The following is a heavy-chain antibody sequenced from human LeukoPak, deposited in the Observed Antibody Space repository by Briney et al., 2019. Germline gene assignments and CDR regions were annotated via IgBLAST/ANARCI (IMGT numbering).Heavy chain of an antibody. D-gene: IGHD3-22*01. CDR2: ISSSGSTI. V-gene: IGHV3-48*03. Sequence: GGSLRLSCAASGFTFSSYEMNWDRQAPGKGLEWVSYISSSGSTIYYADSVKGRFTISRDNAKNSLYLQMNSLRAEDTAVYYCARAHYYDSSGYPYYFDYWGQGTLVTVSS. CDR3: ARAHYYDSSGYPYYFDY. CDR1: GFTFSSYE. J-gene: IGHJ4*02.